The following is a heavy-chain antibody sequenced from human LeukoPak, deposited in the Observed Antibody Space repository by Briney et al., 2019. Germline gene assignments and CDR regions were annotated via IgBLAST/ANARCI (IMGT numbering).Heavy chain of an antibody. CDR1: GGSISSGDYY. CDR3: ARDELLWFGELFPPRY. CDR2: IYYSGST. V-gene: IGHV4-30-4*01. J-gene: IGHJ4*02. Sequence: SETLSLTCTVSGGSISSGDYYWSWLRQPPGKGLEWIGYIYYSGSTYYNPSLKSRVTISVDTSKNQFSLKLSSVTAADTAVYYCARDELLWFGELFPPRYWGQGTLVTVSS. D-gene: IGHD3-10*01.